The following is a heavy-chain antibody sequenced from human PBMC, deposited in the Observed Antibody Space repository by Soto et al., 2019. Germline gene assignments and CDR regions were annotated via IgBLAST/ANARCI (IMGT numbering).Heavy chain of an antibody. V-gene: IGHV1-18*01. Sequence: ASVKVSCKASGYTFTSYGISWVRQAPGQGLEWMGWISAYNGNTNYAQNLQGRVTMTTDTSTSTAYMELRSLRSDDTAVYYCARALGYCSSTSCPYDAFDIWGQGTMVTV. J-gene: IGHJ3*02. D-gene: IGHD2-2*01. CDR3: ARALGYCSSTSCPYDAFDI. CDR1: GYTFTSYG. CDR2: ISAYNGNT.